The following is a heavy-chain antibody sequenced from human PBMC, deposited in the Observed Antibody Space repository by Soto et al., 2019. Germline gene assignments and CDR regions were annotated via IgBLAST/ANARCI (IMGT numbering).Heavy chain of an antibody. CDR2: IYHVGST. J-gene: IGHJ4*02. V-gene: IGHV4-4*02. CDR1: GDSIRSTRW. D-gene: IGHD4-4*01. Sequence: VQLRESGPRQVKPSGTLSLTCFVSGDSIRSTRWWTWVRQSPGKGLEWIGEIYHVGSTNYNPSLKSRATLLLDKSKNEFPLTLTAVTAADTAVYYCARDRGLAYSNAFDFWGQGVQVTVSS. CDR3: ARDRGLAYSNAFDF.